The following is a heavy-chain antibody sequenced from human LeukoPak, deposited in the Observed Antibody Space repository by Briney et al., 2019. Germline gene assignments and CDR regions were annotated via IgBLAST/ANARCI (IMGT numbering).Heavy chain of an antibody. CDR3: ARAESSGWYPFDY. Sequence: GGSLRLSCAASGFTVSSNYMSWVRQAPGKGLEWVSVIYSGGSTYNADSVKGRFTISRDNSKNTLYLQMNSLRAEDTAVYYCARAESSGWYPFDYWGQGTLVTVSS. CDR2: IYSGGST. CDR1: GFTVSSNY. J-gene: IGHJ4*02. D-gene: IGHD6-19*01. V-gene: IGHV3-53*01.